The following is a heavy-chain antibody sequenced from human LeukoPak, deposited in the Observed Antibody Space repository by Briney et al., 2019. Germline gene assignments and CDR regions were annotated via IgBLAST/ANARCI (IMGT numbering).Heavy chain of an antibody. V-gene: IGHV4-34*01. Sequence: SETLSLTCAVYGGSFSGYYWSWIRQPPGKGLEWIGEINHSGSTNYNPSLKSRVTISVDTSKNQFSLKLSSVTAADTAVYYCARVPPPVTTYYYYYMDVWGKGTAVTVSS. CDR3: ARVPPPVTTYYYYYMDV. D-gene: IGHD4-17*01. CDR1: GGSFSGYY. J-gene: IGHJ6*03. CDR2: INHSGST.